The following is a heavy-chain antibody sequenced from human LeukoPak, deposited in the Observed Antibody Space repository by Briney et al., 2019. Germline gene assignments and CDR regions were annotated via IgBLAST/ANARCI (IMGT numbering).Heavy chain of an antibody. V-gene: IGHV1-2*02. CDR3: ARGDSITYYYYGMDV. CDR2: INPNSGGT. CDR1: GYTFTGYY. D-gene: IGHD2/OR15-2a*01. Sequence: ASVKVSCKASGYTFTGYYMHWVRQAPGQGLEWMGWINPNSGGTNYAQKFQGRVTMTRDTSISKAYMELSRLRSDDTAVYYCARGDSITYYYYGMDVWGQGTTVTVSS. J-gene: IGHJ6*02.